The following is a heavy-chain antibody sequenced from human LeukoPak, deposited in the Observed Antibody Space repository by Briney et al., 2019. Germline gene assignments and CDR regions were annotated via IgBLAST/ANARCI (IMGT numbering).Heavy chain of an antibody. CDR2: ISYDGSNK. V-gene: IGHV3-30-3*01. J-gene: IGHJ4*02. CDR3: ARATTPTVVPRGPIDY. Sequence: GGSLRLSCAASGLTFSDHAMGWVRQAPGKGLEWVAVISYDGSNKYYADSVKGRFTISRVNSKNTLYLQMNSLRAEDTAVYYCARATTPTVVPRGPIDYWGQGTLVAVSS. CDR1: GLTFSDHA. D-gene: IGHD4-23*01.